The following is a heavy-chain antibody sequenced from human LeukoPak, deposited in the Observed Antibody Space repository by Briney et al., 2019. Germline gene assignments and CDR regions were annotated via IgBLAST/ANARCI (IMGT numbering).Heavy chain of an antibody. CDR1: GFTFSSYW. J-gene: IGHJ4*02. CDR2: IKQDGSEK. Sequence: GGSLRRSCAASGFTFSSYWMSWVRQAPGKGLEWVANIKQDGSEKYYVDSVKGRFTISRDNAKNSLYLQMNSLRAEDTAVYYCARQLYSSSWFDDYWGQGTLVTVSS. V-gene: IGHV3-7*02. D-gene: IGHD6-13*01. CDR3: ARQLYSSSWFDDY.